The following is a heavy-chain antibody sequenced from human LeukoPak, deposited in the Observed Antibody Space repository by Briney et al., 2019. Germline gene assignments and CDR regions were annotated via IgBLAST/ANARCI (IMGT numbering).Heavy chain of an antibody. Sequence: SETLSLTCTVSGGSISSYYWSWIRQPPGKGLEWIGYIYYSGSTNYNPSLKSRVTISVDTSKNQFSLKLSSVTAADTAVYYCARNQHYYDSSGFDYWGQGTLVTVSS. V-gene: IGHV4-59*01. J-gene: IGHJ4*02. CDR1: GGSISSYY. CDR2: IYYSGST. CDR3: ARNQHYYDSSGFDY. D-gene: IGHD3-22*01.